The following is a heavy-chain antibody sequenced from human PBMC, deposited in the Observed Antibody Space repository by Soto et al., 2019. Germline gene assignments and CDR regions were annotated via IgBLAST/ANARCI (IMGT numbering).Heavy chain of an antibody. D-gene: IGHD2-2*01. CDR1: GFTFSDYY. V-gene: IGHV3-11*01. J-gene: IGHJ6*02. CDR3: ARAPVPAAKYYYYGMEV. CDR2: ISSSGSTI. Sequence: GGSLRLSCAASGFTFSDYYMSWIRQAPGKGLEWVSYISSSGSTIYYADSVKGRFTISRDNAKNSLYLQTNSLRAEDTAVYYCARAPVPAAKYYYYGMEVWGQGTTVTVSS.